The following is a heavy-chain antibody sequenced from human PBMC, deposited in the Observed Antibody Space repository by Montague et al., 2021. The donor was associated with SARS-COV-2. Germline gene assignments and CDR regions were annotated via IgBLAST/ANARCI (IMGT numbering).Heavy chain of an antibody. CDR3: ARHPGEYYGMDV. J-gene: IGHJ6*02. D-gene: IGHD3-16*01. CDR1: GGSIRNYY. Sequence: SETLSLTCTVSGGSIRNYYWSWIRQPAGKGLEWIGRIYNSGSINYNPSQKTRITLSVDTSKNQLSLRLNSVTAADTAVYYCARHPGEYYGMDVWGQGTTVTVSS. V-gene: IGHV4-4*07. CDR2: IYNSGSI.